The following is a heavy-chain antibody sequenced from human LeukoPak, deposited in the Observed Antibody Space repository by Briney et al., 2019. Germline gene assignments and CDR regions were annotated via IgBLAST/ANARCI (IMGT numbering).Heavy chain of an antibody. J-gene: IGHJ4*02. CDR3: AKDYDVGGSAYYYDY. CDR1: GFTFSDYY. V-gene: IGHV3-11*06. D-gene: IGHD3-22*01. CDR2: ISSSSSYT. Sequence: GGSLRLSCAASGFTFSDYYMSWIRQAPGKGLEWVSYISSSSSYTNYADSVKGRFTISRDNAKNSLYLQMNSLRTEDTATYYCAKDYDVGGSAYYYDYWGQGTLVTVSS.